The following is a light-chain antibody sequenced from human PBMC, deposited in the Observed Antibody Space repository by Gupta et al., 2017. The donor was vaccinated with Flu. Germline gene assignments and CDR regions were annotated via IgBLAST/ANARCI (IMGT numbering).Light chain of an antibody. CDR1: QSISSY. CDR2: GAS. V-gene: IGKV1-39*01. J-gene: IGKJ2*01. CDR3: QQSYSTPWT. Sequence: PSSLSASVGDRVTITCRASQSISSYLNWYQQKPGKAPKLLIYGASRLESGGPSRFSGSGFGTDFTLTISSLQPEDFATYYCQQSYSTPWTFGQGTKLEIK.